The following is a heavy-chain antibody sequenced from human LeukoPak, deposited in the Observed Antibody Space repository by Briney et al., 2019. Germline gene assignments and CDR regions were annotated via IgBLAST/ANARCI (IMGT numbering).Heavy chain of an antibody. CDR1: GGSISSYY. CDR2: IYYSGST. CDR3: ARDPCGGDCYSSFGGFDP. V-gene: IGHV4-59*01. D-gene: IGHD2-21*01. Sequence: SETLSLTCTVSGGSISSYYWSWIRQPPGKGLEWIGYIYYSGSTNYNPSLKSRVTISVDTSKNQFSLKLSSVTAADTAVYYCARDPCGGDCYSSFGGFDPWGQGTLVTVSS. J-gene: IGHJ5*02.